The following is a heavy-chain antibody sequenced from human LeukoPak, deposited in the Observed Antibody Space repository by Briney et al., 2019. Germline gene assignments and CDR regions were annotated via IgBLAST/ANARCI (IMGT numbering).Heavy chain of an antibody. V-gene: IGHV3-74*01. J-gene: IGHJ3*02. CDR3: ARGNKANSAFDI. Sequence: GGSLRLSCTASGFTLSSYSMNWVRQAPGKGLVWVSRINSDGSSTSYADSVKGRFTISRDNAKNTLYLQMNSLRAEDTALYHCARGNKANSAFDIWGQGTMVTVSS. CDR2: INSDGSST. D-gene: IGHD2/OR15-2a*01. CDR1: GFTLSSYS.